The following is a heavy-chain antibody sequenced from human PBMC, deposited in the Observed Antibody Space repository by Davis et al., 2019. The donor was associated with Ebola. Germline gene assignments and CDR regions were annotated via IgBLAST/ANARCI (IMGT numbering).Heavy chain of an antibody. Sequence: PGGSLRLSCAASGFTFSDYYMSWIRQAPGKGLEWVSYISSSGSTIYYADSVKGRFTISRDNSKNTLYLQMNSLRAEDTAVYYCASPRYGSGSYYGRGGFYYGMDVWGQGTTVTVSS. D-gene: IGHD3-10*01. J-gene: IGHJ6*02. CDR2: ISSSGSTI. V-gene: IGHV3-11*04. CDR1: GFTFSDYY. CDR3: ASPRYGSGSYYGRGGFYYGMDV.